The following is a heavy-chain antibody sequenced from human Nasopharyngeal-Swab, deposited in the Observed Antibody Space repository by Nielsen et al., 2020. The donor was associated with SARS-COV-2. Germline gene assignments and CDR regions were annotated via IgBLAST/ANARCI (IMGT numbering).Heavy chain of an antibody. CDR3: AREGGYSGYEGAGEFDY. J-gene: IGHJ4*02. D-gene: IGHD5-12*01. V-gene: IGHV3-21*01. CDR1: GFTFSSYS. Sequence: GESLKISCAASGFTFSSYSMNWVRQAPGKGLEWVSSISSSSSFIYYADSVKGRFTISRDNSKNTLYLQMNSLRAEDTAVYYCAREGGYSGYEGAGEFDYWGQGTLVTVSS. CDR2: ISSSSSFI.